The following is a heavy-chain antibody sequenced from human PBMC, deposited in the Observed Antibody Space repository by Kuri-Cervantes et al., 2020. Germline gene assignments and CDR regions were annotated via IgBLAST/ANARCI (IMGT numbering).Heavy chain of an antibody. V-gene: IGHV3-53*01. CDR1: GFTVSSNY. D-gene: IGHD1-1*01. CDR2: IHSGGST. CDR3: ATWTFPPPTPHDY. Sequence: GESLKISCAASGFTVSSNYMCWVRQAPGKGLEWVSVIHSGGSTYYADSVKGRFTISRDNSKNTLYLQMNSLRAEDTAVYYCATWTFPPPTPHDYWGQETLVTVSS. J-gene: IGHJ4*02.